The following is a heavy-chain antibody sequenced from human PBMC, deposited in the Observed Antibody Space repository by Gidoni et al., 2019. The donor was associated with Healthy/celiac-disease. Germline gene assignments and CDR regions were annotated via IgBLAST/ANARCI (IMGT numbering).Heavy chain of an antibody. CDR1: GFTFSSYG. V-gene: IGHV3-30*18. CDR3: AKSQGRSIWSAQSVVDY. J-gene: IGHJ4*02. Sequence: QVQLVESGGGVVQPGRSLRLSCAASGFTFSSYGMHWVRQAPGKGLEWVAVISYDGSNKYYADSVKGRFTISRDNSKNTLYLQMNSLRAEDTAVYYCAKSQGRSIWSAQSVVDYWGQGTLVTVSS. D-gene: IGHD3-3*01. CDR2: ISYDGSNK.